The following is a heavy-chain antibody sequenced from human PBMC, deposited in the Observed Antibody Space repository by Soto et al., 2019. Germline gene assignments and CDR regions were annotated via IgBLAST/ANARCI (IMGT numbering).Heavy chain of an antibody. V-gene: IGHV3-21*01. CDR1: GFTFSSYS. J-gene: IGHJ5*02. CDR3: ARGVITGTRGCWFDP. Sequence: EVQLVESGGGLVKPGGSLRLSCAASGFTFSSYSMNWVRQAPGKGLEWVSSISSSSSYIYYADSVKGRFTISRDNAKNSLYLQMNRLRAEDTAVYYCARGVITGTRGCWFDPWGQGTLVTVSS. CDR2: ISSSSSYI. D-gene: IGHD1-7*01.